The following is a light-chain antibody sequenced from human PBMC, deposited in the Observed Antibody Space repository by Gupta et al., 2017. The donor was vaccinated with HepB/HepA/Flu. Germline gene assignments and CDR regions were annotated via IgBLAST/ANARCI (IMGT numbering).Light chain of an antibody. CDR1: QTVYKY. J-gene: IGKJ1*01. Sequence: DIQMTQSPSSLSASVGDTVTITCRASQTVYKYLHWYQQKPGKAPKVLITSVSTLQSGVPSRFSGSGSGTDFSLTISSLQPEDFATYSCQQSHRTPWTFGQGTKVEMK. CDR2: SVS. CDR3: QQSHRTPWT. V-gene: IGKV1-39*01.